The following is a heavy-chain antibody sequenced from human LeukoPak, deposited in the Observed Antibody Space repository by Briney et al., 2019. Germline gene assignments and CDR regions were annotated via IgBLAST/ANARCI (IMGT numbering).Heavy chain of an antibody. CDR3: ARGGGLDV. J-gene: IGHJ6*02. V-gene: IGHV3-7*03. Sequence: SGGSLRLSFAASGFTFSSYWMNWARQAPGKGLEWVASINHNGNVNYYVDSVKGRFTISRDNAKNSLHLQMSNLRAEDTAVYFCARGGGLDVWGQGATVTVSS. CDR2: INHNGNVN. CDR1: GFTFSSYW. D-gene: IGHD3-16*01.